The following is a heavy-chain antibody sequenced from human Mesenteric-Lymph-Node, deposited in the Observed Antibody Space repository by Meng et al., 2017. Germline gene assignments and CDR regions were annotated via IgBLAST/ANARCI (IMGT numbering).Heavy chain of an antibody. D-gene: IGHD3-10*01. V-gene: IGHV4-39*01. Sequence: QLHEASPGLGTHAATLALTRTVSRCYTRMKCYYWDAVRPPPGKGLEVIWPIYHSGSTSYNPSLKSRVAMFVDTSNNQFSLMLTSVTATDTAVYYCARRRGGSGRDCWGQGTLVTVSS. CDR2: IYHSGST. CDR1: RCYTRMKCYY. CDR3: ARRRGGSGRDC. J-gene: IGHJ4*02.